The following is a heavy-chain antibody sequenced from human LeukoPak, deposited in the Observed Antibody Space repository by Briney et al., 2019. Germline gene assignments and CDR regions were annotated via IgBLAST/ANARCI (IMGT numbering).Heavy chain of an antibody. V-gene: IGHV1-8*03. J-gene: IGHJ4*02. CDR1: GYTFTSYD. CDR2: MNPNSGNI. D-gene: IGHD5-18*01. Sequence: ASVKVSCKASGYTFTSYDINWVRQATGQGLEWMGWMNPNSGNIGYAQKFQGRVTITRNTSISTAYMELSSLRSEDTAVYYCARGPDTAMVVWGQGTLVTVSS. CDR3: ARGPDTAMVV.